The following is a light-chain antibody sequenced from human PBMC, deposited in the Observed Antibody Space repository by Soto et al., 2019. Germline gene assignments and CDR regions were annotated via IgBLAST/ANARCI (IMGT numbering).Light chain of an antibody. CDR1: QSVSSSY. CDR2: GAS. V-gene: IGKV3-20*01. J-gene: IGKJ3*01. CDR3: QQYGSSPIT. Sequence: EIVLTQSPGTMPLSPGERATLSCRASQSVSSSYLSWYPQKPGQAPRLLIYGASSRATGIPHRFIGSGSGKHFTLTISRLEPEDFAVYYCQQYGSSPITFGPGNNVHIK.